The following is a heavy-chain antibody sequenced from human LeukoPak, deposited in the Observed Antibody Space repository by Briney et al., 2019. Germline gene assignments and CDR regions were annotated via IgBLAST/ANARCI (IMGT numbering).Heavy chain of an antibody. Sequence: GGSLRLTCAASGFTFSSYAMSWVRQAPGKGLERVSAISGSGYSTYYADSVKGRFTISRDNSKNTLYLQMNSLRAEDTAVYYCAKEAGYSGYDYPYYWAQGTLVTVSS. CDR3: AKEAGYSGYDYPYY. D-gene: IGHD5-12*01. V-gene: IGHV3-23*01. CDR2: ISGSGYST. J-gene: IGHJ4*02. CDR1: GFTFSSYA.